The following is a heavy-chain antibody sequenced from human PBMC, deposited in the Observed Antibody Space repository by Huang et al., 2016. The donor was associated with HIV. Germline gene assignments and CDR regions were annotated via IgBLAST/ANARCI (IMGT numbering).Heavy chain of an antibody. V-gene: IGHV3-30*18. CDR1: GFIFSNFG. Sequence: QVQLVESGGGVVQPGTSLRLSCAASGFIFSNFGMHWVRQAQGKGLEWVAVISYDGRSDRYSDSVKGRFTSSRDNDKNTLSLEMNRLRHDDTAVYYCAKESRWFSDFDQWGQGTLVTVSS. CDR3: AKESRWFSDFDQ. D-gene: IGHD2-15*01. J-gene: IGHJ5*02. CDR2: ISYDGRSD.